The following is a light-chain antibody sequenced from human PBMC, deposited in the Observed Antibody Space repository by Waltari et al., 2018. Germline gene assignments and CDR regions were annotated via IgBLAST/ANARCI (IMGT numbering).Light chain of an antibody. CDR2: RND. CDR1: SSNVGSNH. J-gene: IGLJ2*01. V-gene: IGLV1-47*01. Sequence: QSVVTQPPSASGTPGQRVTISCAGSSSNVGSNHVHWYQQFPGTAPKLLIYRNDHRPSAVPDRFSGSKSGTSASLAISGLRSEDAADYYCAVWDDSLSGFWLFGGGTKLSVL. CDR3: AVWDDSLSGFWL.